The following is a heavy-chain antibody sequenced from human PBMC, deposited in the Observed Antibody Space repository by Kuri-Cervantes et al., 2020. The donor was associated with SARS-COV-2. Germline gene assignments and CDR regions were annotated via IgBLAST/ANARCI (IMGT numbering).Heavy chain of an antibody. D-gene: IGHD1-26*01. Sequence: SEILSFTCTVSGGSISSGSYYWSWIRQPAGKGLEWIGRIYTSGSTNYNPSLKSRVTISVDTSKNQFSLKLSSVTAADTAVYYCARDRWELHDYWGQGTLVTVS. CDR2: IYTSGST. CDR3: ARDRWELHDY. CDR1: GGSISSGSYY. V-gene: IGHV4-61*02. J-gene: IGHJ4*02.